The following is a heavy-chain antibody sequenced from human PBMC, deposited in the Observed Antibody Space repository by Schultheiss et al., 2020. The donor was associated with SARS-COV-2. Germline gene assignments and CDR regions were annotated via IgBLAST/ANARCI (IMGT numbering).Heavy chain of an antibody. Sequence: SETLSLTCTVSGGSISSYYWSWIRQPPGKGLAWIGYIYYSGSTNYNPSLKSRVTISVDTSKYQFSLKLCSVTAADTAVYYCARQVDSSGYYLDYFDYWGQGGLVTVSS. J-gene: IGHJ4*02. CDR3: ARQVDSSGYYLDYFDY. D-gene: IGHD3-22*01. CDR2: IYYSGST. V-gene: IGHV4-59*01. CDR1: GGSISSYY.